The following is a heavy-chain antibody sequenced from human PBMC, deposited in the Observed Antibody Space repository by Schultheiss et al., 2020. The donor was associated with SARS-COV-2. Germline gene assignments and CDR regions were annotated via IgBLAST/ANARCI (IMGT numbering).Heavy chain of an antibody. J-gene: IGHJ3*01. D-gene: IGHD2-8*01. CDR3: ARDYCFNGVCFINAFDV. CDR2: VYHSGST. V-gene: IGHV4-59*12. CDR1: GGSISSYY. Sequence: SETLSLTCTVSGGSISSYYWSWIRQPPGKGLEWIGYVYHSGSTNHNPSLKSRVTKSIHTSTNQFSLQLNSVTPEDTAVYYCARDYCFNGVCFINAFDVWGQGTVVTVSS.